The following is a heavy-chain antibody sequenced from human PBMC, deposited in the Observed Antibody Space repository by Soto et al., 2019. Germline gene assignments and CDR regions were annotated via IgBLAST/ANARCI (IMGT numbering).Heavy chain of an antibody. J-gene: IGHJ4*02. Sequence: SVKVSCKASGGTFSSYTISWVRQAPGQGHEWMGRIIPILGIANYAQKFQGRVTITADKSTSTAYMELSSLRSEDTAVYYCADWNDDYFDYWGQGTLVTVSS. V-gene: IGHV1-69*02. CDR3: ADWNDDYFDY. CDR2: IIPILGIA. D-gene: IGHD1-1*01. CDR1: GGTFSSYT.